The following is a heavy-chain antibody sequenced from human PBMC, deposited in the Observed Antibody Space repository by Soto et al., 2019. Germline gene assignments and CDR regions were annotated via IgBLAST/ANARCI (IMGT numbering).Heavy chain of an antibody. CDR3: AKEDYDILTGYWNYFDY. CDR2: ISGSGGST. J-gene: IGHJ4*02. Sequence: GGSLRLSCAASGFTFSSYAMSWVRQAPGKGLEWVSAISGSGGSTYYADSVKGRFTISRDNSKNTLYLQMNSLRAEDTAVYYCAKEDYDILTGYWNYFDYWGQGTLVTVSS. D-gene: IGHD3-9*01. V-gene: IGHV3-23*01. CDR1: GFTFSSYA.